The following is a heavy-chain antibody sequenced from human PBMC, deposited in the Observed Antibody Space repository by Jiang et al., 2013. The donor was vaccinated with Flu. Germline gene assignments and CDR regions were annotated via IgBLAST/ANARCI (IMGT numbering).Heavy chain of an antibody. V-gene: IGHV3-21*06. CDR3: ATEVSPITGSGYYTGFDY. D-gene: IGHD3-3*01. J-gene: IGHJ4*02. CDR1: GFHFSNHN. CDR2: LSGSSKYI. Sequence: SGGGLVKPGGCLRLSCAASGFHFSNHNMNWVRQAPGKGLEWVSSLSGSSKYIYYADSVKGRFTISRDNAKNLLYLQMNSLRADDTAVYYCATEVSPITGSGYYTGFDYWGQGALVTVSS.